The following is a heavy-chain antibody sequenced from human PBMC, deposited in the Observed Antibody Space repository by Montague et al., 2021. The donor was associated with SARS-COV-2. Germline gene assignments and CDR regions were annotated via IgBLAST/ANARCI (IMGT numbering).Heavy chain of an antibody. Sequence: SETLSLTCTVSGGSIRSSDHYWGWIRQPPGKGLEWIGSIYFSGNTYYNPSLQSRVTISVDTSKNQFSLRLRSVTAADMAVYYCARQDGMSTLITGSRDHWGQGTLVTVSS. D-gene: IGHD1-20*01. V-gene: IGHV4-39*01. CDR3: ARQDGMSTLITGSRDH. CDR2: IYFSGNT. J-gene: IGHJ4*02. CDR1: GGSIRSSDHY.